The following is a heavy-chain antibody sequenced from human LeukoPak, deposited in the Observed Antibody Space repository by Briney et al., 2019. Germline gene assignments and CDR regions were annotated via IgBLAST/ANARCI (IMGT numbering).Heavy chain of an antibody. J-gene: IGHJ4*02. CDR1: GGSISSYY. CDR3: ARDLYDGGI. D-gene: IGHD4-23*01. V-gene: IGHV4-59*01. Sequence: SETLSLTCTVSGGSISSYYWSWIRQPPGKGLEWIGYIYYSGSTNYNPSLKSRVTISVDTSKNQFSLQLSSVTAADTAVYYCARDLYDGGIWGQGTLVTVSS. CDR2: IYYSGST.